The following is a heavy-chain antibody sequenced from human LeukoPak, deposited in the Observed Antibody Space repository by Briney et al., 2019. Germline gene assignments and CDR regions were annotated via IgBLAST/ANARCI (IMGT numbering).Heavy chain of an antibody. J-gene: IGHJ4*02. D-gene: IGHD5-18*01. Sequence: GGSLRLSCAVSGFTFSSYWMHWVRQAPGKGLVWVSRMNSDGSSTSYADSVKGRFTISRDNAKNTLYLQMNSLGAEDTAVYYCARSRYSYGSLDYWGQGTLVTVSP. CDR2: MNSDGSST. V-gene: IGHV3-74*01. CDR1: GFTFSSYW. CDR3: ARSRYSYGSLDY.